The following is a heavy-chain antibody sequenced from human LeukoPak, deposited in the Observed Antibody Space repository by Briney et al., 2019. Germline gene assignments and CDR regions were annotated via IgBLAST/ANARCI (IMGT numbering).Heavy chain of an antibody. V-gene: IGHV1-69*05. J-gene: IGHJ4*02. CDR2: ITPIFATP. Sequence: SVKVSCKASGGTFSNYAISWVRQAPGQGLEWMGGITPIFATPSYAQKFQGRVTITTDESTSTAYMELSSLRSEDTAVYYCASSPDYYGSGSYYSSWGQGTLVTVSS. CDR1: GGTFSNYA. D-gene: IGHD3-10*01. CDR3: ASSPDYYGSGSYYSS.